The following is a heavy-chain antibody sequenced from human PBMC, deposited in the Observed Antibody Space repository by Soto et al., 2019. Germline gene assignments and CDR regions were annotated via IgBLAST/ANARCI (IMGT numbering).Heavy chain of an antibody. CDR2: FDPEDGET. D-gene: IGHD6-13*01. CDR1: GYTLTELS. CDR3: AIHAAGTTPIFDY. Sequence: ASVKVSCKVSGYTLTELSMHWVRQAPGKGLEWMGGFDPEDGETIYAQKFQGRVTMTEGTSTDTAYMELSSLRSEDTAVYYCAIHAAGTTPIFDYWGQGTLVTVSS. V-gene: IGHV1-24*01. J-gene: IGHJ4*02.